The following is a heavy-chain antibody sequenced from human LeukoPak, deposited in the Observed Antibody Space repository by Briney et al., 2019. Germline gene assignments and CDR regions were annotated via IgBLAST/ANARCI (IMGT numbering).Heavy chain of an antibody. J-gene: IGHJ3*02. V-gene: IGHV1-2*02. Sequence: GASVKVSCKASGYTFTGYYMHWVRQAPGQGLEWMGWINPNSGGTNYAQKFQGRVTMTRDTSISTAYMELSRLRSDDTAVYYCARDDYGAPSPAFDIWGQGTMVTVSS. D-gene: IGHD4-17*01. CDR3: ARDDYGAPSPAFDI. CDR2: INPNSGGT. CDR1: GYTFTGYY.